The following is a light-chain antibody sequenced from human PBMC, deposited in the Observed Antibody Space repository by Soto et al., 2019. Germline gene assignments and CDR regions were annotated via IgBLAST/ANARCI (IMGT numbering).Light chain of an antibody. CDR1: QSVSSSY. V-gene: IGKV3-20*01. CDR2: GAS. CDR3: QQCGGSPII. J-gene: IGKJ5*01. Sequence: EIVLTQSPGTLSLSPGARATLSCRASQSVSSSYLAWYQQKPGQAPRLLIYGASSRATGVPDRFSGSASATDFTLTISRLESEYVAVYYCQQCGGSPIIFGQGTRLEIK.